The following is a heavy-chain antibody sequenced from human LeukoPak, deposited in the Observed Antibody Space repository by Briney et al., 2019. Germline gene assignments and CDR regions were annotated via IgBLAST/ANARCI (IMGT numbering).Heavy chain of an antibody. CDR1: GFTFSSYW. CDR2: INSDGSST. D-gene: IGHD3-3*01. J-gene: IGHJ4*02. Sequence: GGSLRLSCAASGFTFSSYWMHWVRQAPGKGLVWVSRINSDGSSTSYADSVKGRFTISRDNAKNTLYLQMNSLRAEDTAVYYCARDGDYDFWSGYHLYDYWGQGTLVTVSS. V-gene: IGHV3-74*01. CDR3: ARDGDYDFWSGYHLYDY.